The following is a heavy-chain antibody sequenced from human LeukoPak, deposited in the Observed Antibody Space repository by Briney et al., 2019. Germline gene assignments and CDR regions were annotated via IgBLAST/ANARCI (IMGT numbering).Heavy chain of an antibody. CDR2: IYPGDSNT. CDR3: ARGNNANYYDWFDP. J-gene: IGHJ5*02. CDR1: GYSLTTYW. Sequence: GESLKISCKASGYSLTTYWIGWVRQMPGKGLEWMGIIYPGDSNTRDSPSFQGQVTISVDKSINTAYLQWHNLKASDTAMYYCARGNNANYYDWFDPWGQGTLVTVSS. D-gene: IGHD1-26*01. V-gene: IGHV5-51*01.